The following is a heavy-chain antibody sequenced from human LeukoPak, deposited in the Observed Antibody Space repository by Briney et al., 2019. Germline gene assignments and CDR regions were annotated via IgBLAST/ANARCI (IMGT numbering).Heavy chain of an antibody. J-gene: IGHJ5*02. CDR2: ISAYNGNT. D-gene: IGHD3/OR15-3a*01. CDR3: ARDLPPWTNNWFDP. CDR1: GYTFTSYG. V-gene: IGHV1-18*01. Sequence: GASVKVSCKASGYTFTSYGISWVRQAPGQGLEWMGWISAYNGNTNYAQKLQGRVTMTTDTSTSTAYMELRSLRSDDTAVYYCARDLPPWTNNWFDPWGQGTLVTVSS.